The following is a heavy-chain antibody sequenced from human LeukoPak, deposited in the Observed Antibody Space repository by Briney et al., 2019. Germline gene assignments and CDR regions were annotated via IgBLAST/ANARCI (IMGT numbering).Heavy chain of an antibody. CDR2: TYYRSKWYN. D-gene: IGHD5-24*01. V-gene: IGHV6-1*01. CDR3: ARVLGDGYNPESYFDY. CDR1: GDSVSSNSAA. Sequence: SQTLSLTCAISGDSVSSNSAAWNWIRQSPSRGLEWLGRTYYRSKWYNDYAVSVKSRITINPDTSKNQFSLQLNSVTPEDTAVYYCARVLGDGYNPESYFDYWGQGTLVTVSS. J-gene: IGHJ4*02.